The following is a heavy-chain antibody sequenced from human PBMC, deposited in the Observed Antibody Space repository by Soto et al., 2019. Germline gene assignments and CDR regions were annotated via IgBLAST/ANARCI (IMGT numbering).Heavy chain of an antibody. D-gene: IGHD2-2*01. CDR2: IIPIFGTA. J-gene: IGHJ6*02. V-gene: IGHV1-69*12. Sequence: QVQLVQSGAEVKKPGSSVKVSCKASGGTFSSYAISWVRQAPGQGLEWMGGIIPIFGTADYAQKFQGRVTLTADESTSPASMEMSSLRFEETAVYYCASHSSLRGYCISTSCYGYYYGMDVWGQGTTVTVSS. CDR3: ASHSSLRGYCISTSCYGYYYGMDV. CDR1: GGTFSSYA.